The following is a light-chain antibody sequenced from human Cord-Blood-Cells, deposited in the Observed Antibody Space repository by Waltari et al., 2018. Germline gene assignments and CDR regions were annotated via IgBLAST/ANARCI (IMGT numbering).Light chain of an antibody. CDR2: KVS. J-gene: IGKJ4*01. V-gene: IGKV2D-30*01. CDR3: MQGTHWPLT. Sequence: DVVMTQSPLSLPVTLGQPASISCRSSQSLEYSDGNTYLNWFQQRPGQSPRCVSYKVSNCDSGVPDRFSGRGSGTDFTLKISRVEAEDVGVYYGMQGTHWPLTFGGGTKVEIK. CDR1: QSLEYSDGNTY.